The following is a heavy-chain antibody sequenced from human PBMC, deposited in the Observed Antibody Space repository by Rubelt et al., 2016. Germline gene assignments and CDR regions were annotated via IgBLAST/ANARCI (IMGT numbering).Heavy chain of an antibody. J-gene: IGHJ3*02. Sequence: QVQLQESGPGLVKPSETLSLTCTVSGGSISSYYWSWIRQPAGQGLEWIGRIYTSGSTNYNPSLKSVVTMSVYTSKTQLALRLSSVSAAETAVYYWARRRLTTNAFDIGGQGTMVTVSS. CDR2: IYTSGST. CDR1: GGSISSYY. D-gene: IGHD3-22*01. CDR3: ARRRLTTNAFDI. V-gene: IGHV4-4*07.